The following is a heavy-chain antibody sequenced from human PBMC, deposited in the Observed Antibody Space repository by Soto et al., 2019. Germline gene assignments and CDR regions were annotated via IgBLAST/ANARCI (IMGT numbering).Heavy chain of an antibody. CDR2: ISYDGSNK. CDR3: ARVVVAATFPYYYYGMDV. J-gene: IGHJ6*02. Sequence: PGGSLRLSCAASGFTFSSYGMHWVRQAPGKGLEWVAVISYDGSNKYYADSVKGRFTISRDNSKNTLYLQMNSLRAEDTAVYYCARVVVAATFPYYYYGMDVWGQGTTVTVSS. CDR1: GFTFSSYG. V-gene: IGHV3-30*03. D-gene: IGHD2-15*01.